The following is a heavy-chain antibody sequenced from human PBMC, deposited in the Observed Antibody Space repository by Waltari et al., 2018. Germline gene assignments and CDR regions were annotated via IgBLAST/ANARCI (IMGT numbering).Heavy chain of an antibody. CDR1: EFTFRSYS. CDR2: ISYNGRTI. Sequence: QVQLGGSGGGVVQPGRSLRLSGPASEFTFRSYSMPWVSQAPGKVLEWVAVISYNGRTIYYEDSVKGRFTISRDNSNKTLYLQMNSLRPEDTAVYYCARDYCDRTNCHGMDVWGQGP. J-gene: IGHJ6*02. V-gene: IGHV3-30*04. D-gene: IGHD3-22*01. CDR3: ARDYCDRTNCHGMDV.